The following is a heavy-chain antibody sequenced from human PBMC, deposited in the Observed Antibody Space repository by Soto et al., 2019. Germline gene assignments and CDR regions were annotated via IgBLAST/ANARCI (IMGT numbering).Heavy chain of an antibody. D-gene: IGHD4-4*01. CDR3: ARDLLVTTVTTLVFRFDP. CDR1: GFTFSSYG. Sequence: GGSLRLSCAASGFTFSSYGMHWVRQAPGKGLEWVAVIWYDGSNKYYADSVKGRFTISRDNSKNTLYLQMNSLRAEDTAVYYCARDLLVTTVTTLVFRFDPWGQGTLVTVSS. J-gene: IGHJ5*02. V-gene: IGHV3-33*01. CDR2: IWYDGSNK.